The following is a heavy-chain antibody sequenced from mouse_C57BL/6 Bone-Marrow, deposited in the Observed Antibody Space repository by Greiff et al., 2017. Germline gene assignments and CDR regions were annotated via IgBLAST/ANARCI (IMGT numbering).Heavy chain of an antibody. CDR1: GYTFTDYN. Sequence: EVQLQQSGPELVKPGASVKMSCKASGYTFTDYNMHWVKQSHGKSLEWIGYINPNNGGTSYNQKFKGKATLTVNKSSSTAYMELRSLTSEDSAVYYCAIGGYDDYAMDYWGQGTSVTVSS. J-gene: IGHJ4*01. CDR3: AIGGYDDYAMDY. CDR2: INPNNGGT. V-gene: IGHV1-22*01. D-gene: IGHD2-2*01.